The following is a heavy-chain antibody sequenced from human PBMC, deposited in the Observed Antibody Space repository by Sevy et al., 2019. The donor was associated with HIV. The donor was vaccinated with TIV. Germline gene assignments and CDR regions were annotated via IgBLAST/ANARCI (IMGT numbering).Heavy chain of an antibody. D-gene: IGHD1-1*01. CDR3: ARDRPFAISTGTTGTTVFGYYGMDV. CDR2: ISSSSSYI. V-gene: IGHV3-21*01. J-gene: IGHJ6*02. Sequence: GGSLRLSCAASGFTFSSYSMNWVRQAPGKGLEWVSSISSSSSYIYSADSVKGRFTISRDNAKNSLYLQMNSLRAEDTAVYYCARDRPFAISTGTTGTTVFGYYGMDVWGQGTTVTVSS. CDR1: GFTFSSYS.